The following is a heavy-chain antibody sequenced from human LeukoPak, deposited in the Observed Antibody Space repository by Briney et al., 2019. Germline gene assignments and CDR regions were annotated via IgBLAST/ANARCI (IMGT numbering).Heavy chain of an antibody. D-gene: IGHD2-15*01. J-gene: IGHJ5*02. CDR3: APGGGYCSGGSCSLDNWFDP. CDR1: GGTLSSFA. Sequence: GASVKVSCKASGGTLSSFAISWVRQAPGQGLEWMGGIIPIFGTANYAQKFQGRVTITTDESTSTAYMELSSLRSEDTAVYHCAPGGGYCSGGSCSLDNWFDPWGQGTLVTVSS. V-gene: IGHV1-69*05. CDR2: IIPIFGTA.